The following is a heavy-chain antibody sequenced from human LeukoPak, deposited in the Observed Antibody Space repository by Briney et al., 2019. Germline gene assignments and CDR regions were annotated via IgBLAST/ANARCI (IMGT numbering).Heavy chain of an antibody. J-gene: IGHJ4*02. D-gene: IGHD2-15*01. CDR3: ARDFTQVDY. CDR1: GFTFSIYT. V-gene: IGHV3-21*01. CDR2: INSGSSFI. Sequence: GSLRLSCAASGFTFSIYTMTWVRQAPGKGLEFVSSINSGSSFIYHVDSVRGRFTISRDDAKNSLYLQMNSLRAEDTAVYYCARDFTQVDYWGQGTLVTVSS.